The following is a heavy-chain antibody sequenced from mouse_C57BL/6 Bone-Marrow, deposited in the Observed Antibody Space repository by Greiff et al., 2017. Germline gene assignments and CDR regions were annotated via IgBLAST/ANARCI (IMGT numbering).Heavy chain of an antibody. CDR1: GYTFTSYG. CDR2: IYPRSGNT. CDR3: ARWGFWYFDV. Sequence: QVQLKQSGAELARPGASVKLSCKASGYTFTSYGISWVKQSTGQGLEWIGEIYPRSGNTYYNEKFKGKATLTADKSSSTAYMELRSLTSEDSAVYFCARWGFWYFDVWGTGTTVTVSS. V-gene: IGHV1-81*01. J-gene: IGHJ1*03.